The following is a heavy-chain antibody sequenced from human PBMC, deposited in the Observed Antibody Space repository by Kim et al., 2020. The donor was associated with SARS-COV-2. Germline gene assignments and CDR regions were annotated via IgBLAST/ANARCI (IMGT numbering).Heavy chain of an antibody. V-gene: IGHV3-30*03. D-gene: IGHD3-22*01. J-gene: IGHJ3*02. CDR1: GFTFSSYV. CDR3: HAYYYDCSGYDLDAFVI. Sequence: GGSLRLSCAASGFTFSSYVMHWVRQAPGKGLLWVAVISYDGSNKYYAASVKGRFTISRDNSKNTLFLQMNSLRAEDTVVYSCHAYYYDCSGYDLDAFVI. CDR2: ISYDGSNK.